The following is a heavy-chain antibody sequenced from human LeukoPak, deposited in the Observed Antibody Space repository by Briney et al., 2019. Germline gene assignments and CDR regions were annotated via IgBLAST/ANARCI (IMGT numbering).Heavy chain of an antibody. CDR3: ARDVRGCGGDFDDCEYYYNGMDV. D-gene: IGHD2-21*02. V-gene: IGHV4-34*01. J-gene: IGHJ4*02. CDR2: INHSGST. CDR1: GGSFSGYY. Sequence: SETLSLTCAVYGGSFSGYYWSWIRQPPGKGLEWIGEINHSGSTNYNPSLKSRVTISVDTSKNQFSLKLSSVTAADTAIYYCARDVRGCGGDFDDCEYYYNGMDVWGQGTLVTVSS.